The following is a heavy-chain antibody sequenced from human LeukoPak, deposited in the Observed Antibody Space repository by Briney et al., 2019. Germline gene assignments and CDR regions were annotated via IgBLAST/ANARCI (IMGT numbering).Heavy chain of an antibody. CDR3: AKGLGEFASAPDS. CDR1: GFTVSTNY. V-gene: IGHV3-23*01. J-gene: IGHJ5*01. D-gene: IGHD6-6*01. CDR2: IFGNGVTT. Sequence: GGSLRLSCAASGFTVSTNYMTWVRQAPGKGLEWVSAIFGNGVTTYYADSVKGRFIISRDNSQNRLFLQVNSLRVEDTAVYYCAKGLGEFASAPDSWGQGTLVTVSS.